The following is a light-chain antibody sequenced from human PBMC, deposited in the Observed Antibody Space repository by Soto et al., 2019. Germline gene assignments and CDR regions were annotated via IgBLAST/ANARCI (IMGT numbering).Light chain of an antibody. CDR2: ASS. J-gene: IGKJ4*01. Sequence: DIQLTQSPPSLSASVGDRVTINCRASQNIYTHVNWYQVKPGKAPNLLIFASSTLQSGVPSRFSGSGSGADFSLTISSLQPEDLATYYCQQSYSNIFSFGGGTRVEL. V-gene: IGKV1-39*01. CDR3: QQSYSNIFS. CDR1: QNIYTH.